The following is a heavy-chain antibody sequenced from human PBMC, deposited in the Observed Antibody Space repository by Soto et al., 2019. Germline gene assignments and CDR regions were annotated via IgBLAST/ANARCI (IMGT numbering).Heavy chain of an antibody. CDR3: AGGGGYGGNSFDY. J-gene: IGHJ4*02. CDR1: GFTFSSYS. CDR2: ISSSSSYI. V-gene: IGHV3-21*01. D-gene: IGHD4-17*01. Sequence: EVQLVESGGGLVKPGGSLRLSCAASGFTFSSYSMNWVRQAPGKGLEWVSSISSSSSYIYYADSVKGRFTISRDNAKNSLYLQMNSLRAEDTAVYYCAGGGGYGGNSFDYWGQGTLVTVSS.